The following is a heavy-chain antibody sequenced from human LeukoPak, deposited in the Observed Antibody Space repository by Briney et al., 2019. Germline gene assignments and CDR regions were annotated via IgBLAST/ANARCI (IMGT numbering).Heavy chain of an antibody. J-gene: IGHJ4*02. CDR3: ARAPRDYYDSSGYLY. Sequence: APVKVSCKASGYTFTSYGISWVRQAPGQGLEWMGWISAYNGNTNYAQKLQGRVTMTTDTSTSTAYMELRSLRSDDTAVYYCARAPRDYYDSSGYLYWGQGTLVTVSS. D-gene: IGHD3-22*01. V-gene: IGHV1-18*01. CDR2: ISAYNGNT. CDR1: GYTFTSYG.